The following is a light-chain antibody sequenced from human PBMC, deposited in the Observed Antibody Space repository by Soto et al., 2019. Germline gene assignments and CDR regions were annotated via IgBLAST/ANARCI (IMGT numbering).Light chain of an antibody. CDR1: QSISSW. Sequence: DIQMTQSPSTLSASVGDRVTITCRASQSISSWLAWYQQKPGKAPKLLIYKASSLESGVPSRFSGSGSGTEFTLTISSLQPDDFATYDCRQYNSLWTFGQGTKVEIK. CDR3: RQYNSLWT. CDR2: KAS. V-gene: IGKV1-5*03. J-gene: IGKJ1*01.